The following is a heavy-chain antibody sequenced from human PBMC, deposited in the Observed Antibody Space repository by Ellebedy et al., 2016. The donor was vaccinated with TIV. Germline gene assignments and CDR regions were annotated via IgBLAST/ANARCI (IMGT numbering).Heavy chain of an antibody. Sequence: SETLSLXXTVSGGSVSSGSYYWSWIRQPPGKGLEWIGYIYYSGSTNYNPSLKSRVTISVDTSKNQFSLKLSSVTAADTAVYYCARFDYDSSGYYYYFDYWGQGTLVTVSS. V-gene: IGHV4-61*01. CDR2: IYYSGST. J-gene: IGHJ4*02. CDR1: GGSVSSGSYY. CDR3: ARFDYDSSGYYYYFDY. D-gene: IGHD3-22*01.